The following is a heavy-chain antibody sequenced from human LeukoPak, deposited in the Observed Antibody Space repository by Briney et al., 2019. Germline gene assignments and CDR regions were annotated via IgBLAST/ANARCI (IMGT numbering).Heavy chain of an antibody. CDR3: ARSRATVTPYLYYYYYYGMDV. Sequence: GASLRLSCAASGFTFSNYAMSWVRQAPGKGLEWVSAITGSGGNTYYADSVKGRFTISRDNSKNTVFLQMNSLRAEDTAVYYCARSRATVTPYLYYYYYYGMDVWGKGTTVTVSS. CDR2: ITGSGGNT. J-gene: IGHJ6*04. D-gene: IGHD4-17*01. CDR1: GFTFSNYA. V-gene: IGHV3-23*01.